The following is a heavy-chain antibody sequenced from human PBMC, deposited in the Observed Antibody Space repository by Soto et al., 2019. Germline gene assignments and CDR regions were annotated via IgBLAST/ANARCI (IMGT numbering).Heavy chain of an antibody. D-gene: IGHD6-19*01. J-gene: IGHJ5*02. V-gene: IGHV3-23*01. Sequence: GGSLRLSCAASGFIFNNYAMSWVRQAPGKGLEWVSGISAGGGRTYYADSVKGRLSISRDNSKGTLYLQMNSLTAEDTATYYCAKDWSSAWQPSWFHPWGQGTLVTVSS. CDR3: AKDWSSAWQPSWFHP. CDR1: GFIFNNYA. CDR2: ISAGGGRT.